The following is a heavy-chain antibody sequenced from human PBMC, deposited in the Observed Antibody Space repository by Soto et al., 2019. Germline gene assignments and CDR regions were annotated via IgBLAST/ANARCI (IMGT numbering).Heavy chain of an antibody. V-gene: IGHV3-23*01. J-gene: IGHJ3*02. D-gene: IGHD3-22*01. CDR3: AKDLLRRRTMIVVVMGMNAFDI. CDR1: GFTFSSYA. CDR2: ISGSGGST. Sequence: GGSLRLSCAASGFTFSSYAMSWVRQAPGKGLEWVSAISGSGGSTYYADSVKGRFTISRDNSKNTLYLQMNSLRAEDTAVYYCAKDLLRRRTMIVVVMGMNAFDIWGQGTMVTVSS.